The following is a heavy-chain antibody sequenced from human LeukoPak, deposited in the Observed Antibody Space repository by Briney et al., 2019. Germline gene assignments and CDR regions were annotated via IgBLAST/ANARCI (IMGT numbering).Heavy chain of an antibody. D-gene: IGHD4-17*01. CDR3: ARVDGDTVGY. Sequence: PGGSLRLSCAAPGFTFSSFSMNWVRQAPGKGLEWVSSISSSSSYIYYADSVKGRFTISRDNAKNSLYLQMNSLRAEDTAVYYCARVDGDTVGYWGQETLVTVSS. V-gene: IGHV3-21*01. CDR1: GFTFSSFS. CDR2: ISSSSSYI. J-gene: IGHJ4*02.